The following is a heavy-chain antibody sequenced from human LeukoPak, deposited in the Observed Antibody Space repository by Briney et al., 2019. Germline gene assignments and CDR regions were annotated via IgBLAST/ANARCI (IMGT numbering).Heavy chain of an antibody. CDR2: ISVSGSII. CDR1: RFTFSSYT. CDR3: AAGIELEY. Sequence: GGSLRLSCAASRFTFSSYTMNWVRQAPGQGLEWVSYISVSGSIIYYTDSVEGRFTISRDNAKNSLYLQMNSLRDEDTAVYYCAAGIELEYWGQGTLVTVSS. D-gene: IGHD6-13*01. V-gene: IGHV3-48*02. J-gene: IGHJ4*02.